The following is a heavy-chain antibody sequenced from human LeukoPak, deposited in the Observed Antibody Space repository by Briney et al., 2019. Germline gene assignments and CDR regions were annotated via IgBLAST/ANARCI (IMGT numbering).Heavy chain of an antibody. Sequence: SETLSLTCTVSGGSISSYYWSWIRQPPGEGLEWIGYIYYSGSTNYNPSLKSRVTISVDTSKNQFSLKLSSVTAADTAVYYCARAPRYCSSTSCYHDAFDIWGQGTMVTVSS. V-gene: IGHV4-59*01. CDR1: GGSISSYY. D-gene: IGHD2-2*01. CDR3: ARAPRYCSSTSCYHDAFDI. J-gene: IGHJ3*02. CDR2: IYYSGST.